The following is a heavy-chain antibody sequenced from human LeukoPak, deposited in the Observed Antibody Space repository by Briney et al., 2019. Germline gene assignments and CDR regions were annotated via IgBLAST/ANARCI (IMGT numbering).Heavy chain of an antibody. Sequence: GGSLRLSCAASGFTFDDYAMHWVRQAPGKGLEWVSGISWNSGSIGYADSVKGRFTISRDNAKNSLYLQMNSLRTEDTALYYCAKGSNSWPSLFDYWGQGTLVTVSS. D-gene: IGHD6-13*01. CDR3: AKGSNSWPSLFDY. V-gene: IGHV3-9*01. CDR2: ISWNSGSI. CDR1: GFTFDDYA. J-gene: IGHJ4*02.